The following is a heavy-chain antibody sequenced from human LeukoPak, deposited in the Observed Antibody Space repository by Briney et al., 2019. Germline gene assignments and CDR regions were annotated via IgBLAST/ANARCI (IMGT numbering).Heavy chain of an antibody. CDR3: ARGPNDFWSGYYTPYFDY. D-gene: IGHD3-3*01. J-gene: IGHJ4*02. Sequence: SETLSLTCTVSAGSISSGSYYWSWIRQPAGKGLEWIGRIYTSGSTNYNPSLKSRVTISVDTSKNQFSLKLSSVTAADTAVYYCARGPNDFWSGYYTPYFDYWGQGTLVTVSS. CDR1: AGSISSGSYY. CDR2: IYTSGST. V-gene: IGHV4-61*02.